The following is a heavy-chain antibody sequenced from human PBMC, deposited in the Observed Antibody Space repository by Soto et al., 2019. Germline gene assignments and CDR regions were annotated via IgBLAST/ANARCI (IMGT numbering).Heavy chain of an antibody. CDR3: VSGSKDSDSGSRSFDF. D-gene: IGHD3-10*01. V-gene: IGHV3-23*01. CDR2: ITDTGGDA. Sequence: EGSLRLSCAASGFTFSSYAMSWVRQAPGEGLEWVSTITDTGGDAKYADSVRGRFAISRDNSKNTLYLQMSALRAEDSAIYCCVSGSKDSDSGSRSFDFWGRGPMATVSS. CDR1: GFTFSSYA. J-gene: IGHJ4*02.